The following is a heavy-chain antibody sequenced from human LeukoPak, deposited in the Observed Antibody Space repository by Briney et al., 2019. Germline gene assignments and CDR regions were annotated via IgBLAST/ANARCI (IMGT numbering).Heavy chain of an antibody. CDR3: ARGASEARWNHYYDSSGYYLTNIYFDY. CDR1: GGSISSSSYY. Sequence: SETLSLTCTVSGGSISSSSYYWGWIRQPPGKGLEWIGSIYYSGSTYYNPSLKSRVTISVDTSKNQFSLKLSSVTAADTAVYYCARGASEARWNHYYDSSGYYLTNIYFDYWGQGTLVTVSS. J-gene: IGHJ4*02. V-gene: IGHV4-39*07. D-gene: IGHD3-22*01. CDR2: IYYSGST.